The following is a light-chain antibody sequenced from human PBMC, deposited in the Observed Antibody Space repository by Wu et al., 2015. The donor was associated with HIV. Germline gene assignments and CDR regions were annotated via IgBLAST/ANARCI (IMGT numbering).Light chain of an antibody. CDR2: DAS. J-gene: IGKJ5*01. CDR3: QQYFTWVT. CDR1: QGVNTK. V-gene: IGKV3-15*01. Sequence: EIVMTQSPATLSVSPGERATLSCRASQGVNTKLAWYQQKPGQAPRLFTYDASTRATGVPARFSGSGSGTEFTLSISSMQFEDSAVYYCQQYFTWVTFGQGTRLEIK.